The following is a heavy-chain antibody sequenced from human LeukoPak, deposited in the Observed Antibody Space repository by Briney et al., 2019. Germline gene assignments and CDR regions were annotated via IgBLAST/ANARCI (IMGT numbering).Heavy chain of an antibody. Sequence: PSETLSLTCSVSGGSISSYHWSWIRQPAGKGLEWIGRIYSSGSTNYNPPLKTRVTMSLDTSKNQFSLNLTTVTAADTAVYYCARTSARGAQFDYWGQGTLVTVSS. CDR2: IYSSGST. CDR3: ARTSARGAQFDY. V-gene: IGHV4-4*07. D-gene: IGHD3-10*01. J-gene: IGHJ4*02. CDR1: GGSISSYH.